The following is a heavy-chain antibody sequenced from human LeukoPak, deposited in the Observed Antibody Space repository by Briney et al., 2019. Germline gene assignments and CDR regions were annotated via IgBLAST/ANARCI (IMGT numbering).Heavy chain of an antibody. J-gene: IGHJ4*02. Sequence: GASVKVSCKASGYTFTGYCMHWVRQAPGQGPEWMGWINPNSGGINYAQKFQGRVTMTRDTSISTVYMELSRLRSDDTAVYYCARERVWGSYPQRGYYFDYWGQGTLVTVSS. V-gene: IGHV1-2*02. CDR1: GYTFTGYC. CDR2: INPNSGGI. CDR3: ARERVWGSYPQRGYYFDY. D-gene: IGHD3-16*02.